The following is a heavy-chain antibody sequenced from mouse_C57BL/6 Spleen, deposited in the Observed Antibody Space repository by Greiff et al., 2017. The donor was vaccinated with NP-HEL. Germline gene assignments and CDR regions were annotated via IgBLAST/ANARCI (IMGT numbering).Heavy chain of an antibody. J-gene: IGHJ4*01. Sequence: VQLQQSGPELVKPGASVKISCKASGYTFTDYYMNWVKQSHGKSLEWIGDINPNNGGTSYNQKFKGKATLTVDKSSSTAYMELRSLTSEESAVYYCARRRAMDYWGQGTSVTVSS. V-gene: IGHV1-26*01. CDR2: INPNNGGT. CDR3: ARRRAMDY. CDR1: GYTFTDYY.